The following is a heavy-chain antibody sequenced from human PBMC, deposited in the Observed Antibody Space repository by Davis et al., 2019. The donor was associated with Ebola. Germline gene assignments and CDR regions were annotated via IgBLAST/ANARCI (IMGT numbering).Heavy chain of an antibody. CDR1: GFTFSTYS. CDR3: ARGGAYGYAFDN. J-gene: IGHJ5*02. CDR2: ISSDSDYI. V-gene: IGHV3-21*01. Sequence: GESLKISCAASGFTFSTYSMSWVRQAPGKGLEWVSSISSDSDYIYYADSAKGRFTISRDNAKNSLYLQMNSLRTEDTGVYYCARGGAYGYAFDNWGQGTLVTVSS. D-gene: IGHD5-12*01.